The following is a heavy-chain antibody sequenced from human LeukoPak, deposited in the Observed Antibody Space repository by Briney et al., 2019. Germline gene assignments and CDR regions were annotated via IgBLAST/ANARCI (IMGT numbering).Heavy chain of an antibody. J-gene: IGHJ4*02. Sequence: SETLSVTCTVSGGYISPYFGSWIRQPPGKGLEWIVHISFSGGTDYNASLKSRAPISLATTTSQFSLSLYSLTAADTVMYYCARQAAGTTRDYWGQGTLVTV. CDR2: ISFSGGT. D-gene: IGHD1-1*01. V-gene: IGHV4-59*08. CDR3: ARQAAGTTRDY. CDR1: GGYISPYF.